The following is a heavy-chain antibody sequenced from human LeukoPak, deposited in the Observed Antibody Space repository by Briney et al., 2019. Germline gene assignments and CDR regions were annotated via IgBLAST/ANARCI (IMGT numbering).Heavy chain of an antibody. J-gene: IGHJ4*02. CDR3: AKDLGNWNYPYSFDY. Sequence: PGGSLRLSCAASGFTFSSYGMHWVRQAPGKGLEWVAFIRYDGSNKYYADSVKGRFTISRDNSKNTLYLQMNSLRAEDTAVYYCAKDLGNWNYPYSFDYWGQGALVTVSS. CDR2: IRYDGSNK. V-gene: IGHV3-30*02. D-gene: IGHD1-7*01. CDR1: GFTFSSYG.